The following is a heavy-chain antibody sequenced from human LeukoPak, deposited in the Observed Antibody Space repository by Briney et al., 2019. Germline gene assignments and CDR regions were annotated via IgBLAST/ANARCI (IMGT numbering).Heavy chain of an antibody. D-gene: IGHD2-8*01. Sequence: ASVKVSCKASGGTFSSYAISWVRQAPGQGLEWMGGIIPIFGTANYAQKFQGRVTITADESTSTAYMELSSLRSEDTAVYYCARAAANGVCYNCFDYWGQGTLVTVSS. CDR2: IIPIFGTA. V-gene: IGHV1-69*13. CDR3: ARAAANGVCYNCFDY. J-gene: IGHJ4*02. CDR1: GGTFSSYA.